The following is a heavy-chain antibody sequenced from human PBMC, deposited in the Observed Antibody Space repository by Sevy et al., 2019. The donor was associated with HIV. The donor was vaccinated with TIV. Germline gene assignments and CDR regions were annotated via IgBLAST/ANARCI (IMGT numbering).Heavy chain of an antibody. V-gene: IGHV4-34*01. CDR1: GGSFSGYY. Sequence: SETLSLTCAVYGGSFSGYYWSWIRQPPGKGLEWIGVINNSGSTNYNPSFKSGVTISVDTSTNQFSLKLSSVTAADTAVYYCARGVAAAPYYYYYMDVWGKGTTVTVSS. J-gene: IGHJ6*03. CDR2: INNSGST. CDR3: ARGVAAAPYYYYYMDV. D-gene: IGHD6-13*01.